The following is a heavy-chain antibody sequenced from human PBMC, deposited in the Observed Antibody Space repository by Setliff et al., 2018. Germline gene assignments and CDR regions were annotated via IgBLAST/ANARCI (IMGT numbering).Heavy chain of an antibody. CDR2: INHSGNT. D-gene: IGHD3-22*01. CDR3: ARGSFPYDNSGFDY. CDR1: GGTFSDYY. Sequence: SETLSLTCSAYGGTFSDYYWTWIRQSPGKGLEWIGEINHSGNTNYNPSLKSRVTISLDTSENEFSLKLSPVTAADTAVYYCARGSFPYDNSGFDYWGQGTLVTVSS. V-gene: IGHV4-34*01. J-gene: IGHJ4*02.